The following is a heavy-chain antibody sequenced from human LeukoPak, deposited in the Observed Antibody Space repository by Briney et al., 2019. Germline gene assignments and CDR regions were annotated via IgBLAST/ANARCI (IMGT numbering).Heavy chain of an antibody. D-gene: IGHD2-2*02. V-gene: IGHV1-2*02. CDR2: INPNSGGT. CDR3: ARLPPKIVVVPAAILPRRYYYYGMDV. CDR1: GYTFTGYY. Sequence: ASVKVSCKASGYTFTGYYMHWVRQAPGQGLEWMGWINPNSGGTNYAQKFQGRVTMTRDTSISTAYMELSRLRSDDTAVYYCARLPPKIVVVPAAILPRRYYYYGMDVWGQGTTVTVS. J-gene: IGHJ6*02.